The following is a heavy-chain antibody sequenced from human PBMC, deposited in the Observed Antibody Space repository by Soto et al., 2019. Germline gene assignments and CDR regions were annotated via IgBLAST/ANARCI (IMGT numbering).Heavy chain of an antibody. CDR3: ARGSKDGTRREGWLPMEMGSFDI. D-gene: IGHD6-13*01. J-gene: IGHJ3*02. CDR2: ISYDGSNK. Sequence: QLQLVESGGGVVQPGRSPRLSCAASGFTFSSYAMQWVRQAPGKGLEWVTVISYDGSNKYYADSMKGRFSISRDNSKNTLYLQMNSLRAEDMVVYYCARGSKDGTRREGWLPMEMGSFDIWGRGTMVTVSS. CDR1: GFTFSSYA. V-gene: IGHV3-30-3*01.